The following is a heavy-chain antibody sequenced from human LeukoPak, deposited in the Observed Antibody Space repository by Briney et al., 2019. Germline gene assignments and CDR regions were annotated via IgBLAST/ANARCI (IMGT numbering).Heavy chain of an antibody. D-gene: IGHD2-2*01. CDR2: ISGSGGST. CDR1: GFTFSSYA. Sequence: GGSLRLSCAASGFTFSSYAMSWVRQAPGKGLEWVSAISGSGGSTYYADSVKGRFTISRDNSKNTLYLQMNSLRAEDTAVYYCAKDSVVAPAAKGSYFDYWGQGTLVTVSS. CDR3: AKDSVVAPAAKGSYFDY. J-gene: IGHJ4*02. V-gene: IGHV3-23*01.